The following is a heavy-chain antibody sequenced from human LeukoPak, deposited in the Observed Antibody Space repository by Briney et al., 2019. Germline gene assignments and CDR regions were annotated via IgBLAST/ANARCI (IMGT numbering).Heavy chain of an antibody. V-gene: IGHV4-59*01. Sequence: PSETLSLTCTVSGGSMNNYYWSWIRQPPGKGLEWIGYIYYTGSTDYNPSLKSRVTISVDTSKNQFSLELSSVTAADTAVYWCARDGVWLPGYWGQGTLVTVSS. D-gene: IGHD5-18*01. CDR3: ARDGVWLPGY. J-gene: IGHJ4*02. CDR2: IYYTGST. CDR1: GGSMNNYY.